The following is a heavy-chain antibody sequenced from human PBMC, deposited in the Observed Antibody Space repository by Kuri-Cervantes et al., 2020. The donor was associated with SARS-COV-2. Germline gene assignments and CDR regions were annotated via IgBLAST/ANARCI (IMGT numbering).Heavy chain of an antibody. CDR2: INHSGST. CDR1: GGSFSGYY. Sequence: ESLKISCAVYGGSFSGYYWSWIRQPPGRGLEWIGEINHSGSTNYNPSLKSRVTISVDTSKNQFSLKLSSVTAADTAVYCCARWELLFPSDAFDIWGQGTMVTVSS. D-gene: IGHD1-26*01. J-gene: IGHJ3*02. V-gene: IGHV4-34*01. CDR3: ARWELLFPSDAFDI.